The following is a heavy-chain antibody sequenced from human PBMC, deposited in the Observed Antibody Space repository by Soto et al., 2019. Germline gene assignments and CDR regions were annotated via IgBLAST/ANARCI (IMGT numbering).Heavy chain of an antibody. CDR2: ISAYTGNT. J-gene: IGHJ4*02. V-gene: IGHV1-18*04. CDR1: GSTFTSYG. Sequence: QVQLVQSGAEVKKPGASVKVSCKASGSTFTSYGISWVRKSPGQGLEWMGWISAYTGNTNYAQKLQGRVTMTTDTSTSTAYMELRRLRSDDTAVYYCARELRGYDTYYFDYWGQGPLVTVSS. CDR3: ARELRGYDTYYFDY. D-gene: IGHD5-12*01.